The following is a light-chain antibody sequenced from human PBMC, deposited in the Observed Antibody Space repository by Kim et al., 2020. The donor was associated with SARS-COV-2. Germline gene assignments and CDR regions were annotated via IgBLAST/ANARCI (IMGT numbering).Light chain of an antibody. Sequence: ASVEDRVTNNSKASQNINNDLDWYQQNPGRAPKHLIYGATRLPSGVTARLSGSGSGTEFTLTISSMQPEDFAAYCCLQDNTYPITFGQGTRLEIK. J-gene: IGKJ5*01. V-gene: IGKV1-17*01. CDR1: QNINND. CDR2: GAT. CDR3: LQDNTYPIT.